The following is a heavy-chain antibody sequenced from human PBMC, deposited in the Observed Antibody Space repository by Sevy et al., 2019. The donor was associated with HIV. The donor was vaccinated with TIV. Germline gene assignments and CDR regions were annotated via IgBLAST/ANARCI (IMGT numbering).Heavy chain of an antibody. CDR3: AKDTSAAARRGAFDY. V-gene: IGHV3-9*01. Sequence: GGSLRLSCVASGFTFDDYAMHWVRQAPGKGLEWVSGFSWKSGGIGYADSVKGRFTISRDNVKNTLYLQMNSLRAEDTALYYCAKDTSAAARRGAFDYWGQGTLVTVSS. D-gene: IGHD6-13*01. J-gene: IGHJ4*02. CDR1: GFTFDDYA. CDR2: FSWKSGGI.